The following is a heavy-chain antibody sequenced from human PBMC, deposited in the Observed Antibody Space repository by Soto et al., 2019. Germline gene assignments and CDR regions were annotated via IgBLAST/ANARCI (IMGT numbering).Heavy chain of an antibody. V-gene: IGHV3-23*01. CDR3: AKVGAPNYDFWSGYYLFDY. Sequence: PGGSLRLSCAASGFTFSSYSMSWVRQAPGKGLEWVSAISGSGGSTYYADSVKGRFTISRDNSKNTLYLQMNSLRAEDTAVYYCAKVGAPNYDFWSGYYLFDYWGQGTLVTVSS. CDR1: GFTFSSYS. J-gene: IGHJ4*02. D-gene: IGHD3-3*01. CDR2: ISGSGGST.